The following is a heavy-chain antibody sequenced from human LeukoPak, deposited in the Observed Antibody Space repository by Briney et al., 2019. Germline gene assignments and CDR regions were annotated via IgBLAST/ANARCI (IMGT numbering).Heavy chain of an antibody. CDR3: ARGNYASTGPGALDI. D-gene: IGHD3-22*01. V-gene: IGHV3-53*01. J-gene: IGHJ3*02. CDR1: GFTVSNNY. CDR2: MYSGGST. Sequence: GGSLTLSCAASGFTVSNNYMSWVRQAPGKGLEWVSVMYSGGSTNYADSVKGRFIISRDDSKNILDLQMNSLKAEDTAVYYCARGNYASTGPGALDIWGQGTMVTVSS.